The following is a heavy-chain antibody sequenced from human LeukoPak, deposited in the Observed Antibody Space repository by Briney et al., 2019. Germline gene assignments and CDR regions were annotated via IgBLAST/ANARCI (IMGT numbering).Heavy chain of an antibody. Sequence: SETLSLTCTVSGGSISSYYWSWIRQPPGKGLEWIGYIYYSGSTNYNPSLKSRVTISVDTSKNQFSLKLSSVTAADTAVYYRASQAYYYDSGGIRMYYFDCWGQGTLVTVSS. CDR2: IYYSGST. V-gene: IGHV4-59*08. D-gene: IGHD3-22*01. CDR3: ASQAYYYDSGGIRMYYFDC. J-gene: IGHJ4*02. CDR1: GGSISSYY.